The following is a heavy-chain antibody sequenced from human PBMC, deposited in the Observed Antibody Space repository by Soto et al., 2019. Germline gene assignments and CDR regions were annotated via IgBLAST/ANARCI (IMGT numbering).Heavy chain of an antibody. CDR2: ISYDGSNK. V-gene: IGHV3-30-3*01. D-gene: IGHD6-19*01. CDR1: GFTFSRSA. Sequence: QVQLVESGGGVVQPGRSLRLSCAASGFTFSRSAMHWVRQAPGKGLEWVAVISYDGSNKYYLDSVKGRFTISRDNSKNTLYLQMNSLRAEDTAVYYCARXXVXXGIGEVDYWGQGTLVTVSS. CDR3: ARXXVXXGIGEVDY. J-gene: IGHJ4*02.